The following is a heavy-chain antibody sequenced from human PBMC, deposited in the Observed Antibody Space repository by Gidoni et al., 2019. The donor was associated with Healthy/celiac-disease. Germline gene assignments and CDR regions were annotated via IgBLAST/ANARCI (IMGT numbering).Heavy chain of an antibody. V-gene: IGHV3-23*01. D-gene: IGHD6-13*01. CDR1: GFTFSSYA. CDR3: AKDFAGSSWFGRDAFDI. CDR2: ISGSGCST. J-gene: IGHJ3*02. Sequence: EVQLLESGGGLVQPGGSLRLSCAASGFTFSSYAMSWVRQAPGKGLEWVSAISGSGCSTYYADSVKGRFTISRDNSKNTLYLQMNSLSAEDTAVYYCAKDFAGSSWFGRDAFDIWGQGTMVTVSS.